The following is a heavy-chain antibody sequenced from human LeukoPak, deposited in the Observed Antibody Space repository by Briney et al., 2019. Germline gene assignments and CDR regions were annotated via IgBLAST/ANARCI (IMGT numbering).Heavy chain of an antibody. Sequence: GASVKVSCKASGYTFTSYGISWVRQAPGQGLEWMGWINPNSGGTNYAQKFQGRVTMTRDTSISTAYMELSRLRSDDTAVYYCARTDLDCYDSSGYSPASDYWGQGTLVTVSS. CDR2: INPNSGGT. CDR3: ARTDLDCYDSSGYSPASDY. CDR1: GYTFTSYG. D-gene: IGHD3-22*01. J-gene: IGHJ4*02. V-gene: IGHV1-2*02.